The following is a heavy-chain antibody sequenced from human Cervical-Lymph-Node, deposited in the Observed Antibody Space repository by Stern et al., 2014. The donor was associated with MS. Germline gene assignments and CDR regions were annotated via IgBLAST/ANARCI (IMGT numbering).Heavy chain of an antibody. CDR2: IYPGDSDT. D-gene: IGHD6-13*01. V-gene: IGHV5-51*01. CDR1: GYSFTSYW. J-gene: IGHJ4*02. Sequence: EVQLVESGAEVKKPGESLKISCKGSGYSFTSYWIGWVRQMPGKGLEWMGIIYPGDSDTRYSPSFQGQVTISDDKSISTAYLQWSSLKASDTAMYYCARPGAAAAGGASFDYWGQGTLVTVSS. CDR3: ARPGAAAAGGASFDY.